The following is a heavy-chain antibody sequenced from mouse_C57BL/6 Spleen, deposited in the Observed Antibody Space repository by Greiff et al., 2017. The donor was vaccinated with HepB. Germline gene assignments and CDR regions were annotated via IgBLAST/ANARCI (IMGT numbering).Heavy chain of an antibody. V-gene: IGHV2-2*01. CDR2: IWSGGST. J-gene: IGHJ4*01. CDR3: ARNPIYYGNYYAMDY. CDR1: GFSLTSYG. Sequence: ESGPGLVQPSQSLSITCTVSGFSLTSYGVHWVRQSPGKGLEWLGVIWSGGSTDYNAAFISRLSISKDNSKSQVFFKMNSLQADDTAIYYCARNPIYYGNYYAMDYWGQGTSVTVSS. D-gene: IGHD2-1*01.